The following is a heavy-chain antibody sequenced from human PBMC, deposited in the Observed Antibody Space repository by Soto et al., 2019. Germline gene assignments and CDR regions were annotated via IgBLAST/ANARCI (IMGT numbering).Heavy chain of an antibody. Sequence: QVQLQESGPGLVKPSQTLSLTCTVSGGSISSGDYYWTWIRQPPGKGLEWIGYIYYRGSTYYNPSLKCRVTISVDTSKNQFSLKLSSVTAADTAVDYCAREDYYSGSGSYYHWGQGTLVTVSS. CDR1: GGSISSGDYY. J-gene: IGHJ5*02. V-gene: IGHV4-30-4*01. CDR3: AREDYYSGSGSYYH. CDR2: IYYRGST. D-gene: IGHD3-10*01.